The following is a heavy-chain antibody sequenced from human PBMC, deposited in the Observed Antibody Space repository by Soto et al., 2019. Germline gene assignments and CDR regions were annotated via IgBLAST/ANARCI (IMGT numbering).Heavy chain of an antibody. CDR3: ARDMAYSSSSMYYYYGTDV. CDR2: IIPIFGTA. Sequence: SVKVSCKASGGTFSSYAISWVRQAPGQGLEWMGGIIPIFGTANYAQKFQGRVTITADESTSTAYMELSSLRSEDTAVYYCARDMAYSSSSMYYYYGTDVWGQGTTVTVSS. D-gene: IGHD6-6*01. CDR1: GGTFSSYA. J-gene: IGHJ6*02. V-gene: IGHV1-69*13.